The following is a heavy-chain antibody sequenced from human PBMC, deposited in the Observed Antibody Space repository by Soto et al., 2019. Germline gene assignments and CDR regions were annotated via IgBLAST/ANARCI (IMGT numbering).Heavy chain of an antibody. CDR2: ISWNGDAT. D-gene: IGHD3-10*01. CDR1: GFTFDDYA. Sequence: EVQLVESGGGLVQPGGSLRLSCAASGFTFDDYAIHWVRQIPGKGLEWVSGISWNGDATGYADSVKGRFTISRDNAKNSLYLQMDSLKSEDTAMYYCANLPFSGSGFDCWGQGTLVTVSS. V-gene: IGHV3-9*01. CDR3: ANLPFSGSGFDC. J-gene: IGHJ4*02.